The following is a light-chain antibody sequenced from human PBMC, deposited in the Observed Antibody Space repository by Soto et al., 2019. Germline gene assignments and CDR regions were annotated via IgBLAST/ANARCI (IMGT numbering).Light chain of an antibody. Sequence: EIVLTQSPGTLSLSPGERATLSCRASQSVSSSYLAWYQQKPGQAPRLLIYGASSRATGITDRFSGSASGTDFTLTISRLEPEDFAVYYCQKYGSSSYTFGQGTKLEIQ. CDR1: QSVSSSY. V-gene: IGKV3-20*01. CDR2: GAS. J-gene: IGKJ2*01. CDR3: QKYGSSSYT.